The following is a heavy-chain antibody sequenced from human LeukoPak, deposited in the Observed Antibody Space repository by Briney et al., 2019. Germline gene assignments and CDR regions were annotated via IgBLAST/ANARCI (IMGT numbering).Heavy chain of an antibody. V-gene: IGHV3-23*01. CDR1: GFTFSSYG. J-gene: IGHJ6*02. Sequence: GGSLRLSCAASGFTFSSYGMSWVRQAPGKGLEWVSIISGSGGSTYYADSVKGRFTISRDNSKNTLYLQMKSLRVEDTAVYYCAKPPPAEAHFYYGMDVWGQGTTVTVSS. CDR2: ISGSGGST. CDR3: AKPPPAEAHFYYGMDV.